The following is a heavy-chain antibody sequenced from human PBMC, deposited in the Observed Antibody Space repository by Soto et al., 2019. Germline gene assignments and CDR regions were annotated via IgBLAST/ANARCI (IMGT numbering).Heavy chain of an antibody. Sequence: ASVKVSCKASGGTFSSYAISWVRQAPGQGLEWMGGIIPIVGTANYAQKFQGRVTITADESTSTAYMELSSLRSEDTAVYYCARGDSITMVRGVILRPFDYWGQGTLVTVSS. CDR3: ARGDSITMVRGVILRPFDY. CDR1: GGTFSSYA. CDR2: IIPIVGTA. V-gene: IGHV1-69*13. J-gene: IGHJ4*02. D-gene: IGHD3-10*01.